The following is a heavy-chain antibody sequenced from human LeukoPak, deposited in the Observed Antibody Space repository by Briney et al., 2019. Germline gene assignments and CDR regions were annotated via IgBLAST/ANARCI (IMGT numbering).Heavy chain of an antibody. Sequence: ASVKVSCKASGYTFTSYAMHWVRQAPGQRLEWMGWINAGNGNTKYSQKFQGRVTITRDTSASTAYMELSSLRSEDTAVYYCARDQGSGPYYYGMDVWGQGTTVTVSS. V-gene: IGHV1-3*01. D-gene: IGHD6-19*01. CDR3: ARDQGSGPYYYGMDV. CDR2: INAGNGNT. J-gene: IGHJ6*02. CDR1: GYTFTSYA.